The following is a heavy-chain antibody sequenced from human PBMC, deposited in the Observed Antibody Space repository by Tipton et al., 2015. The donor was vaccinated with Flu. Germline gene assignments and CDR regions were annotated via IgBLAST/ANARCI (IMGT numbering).Heavy chain of an antibody. CDR3: SKGEGYCSSTSCPHEGYPRLDYYYYMDV. V-gene: IGHV3-23*01. CDR2: ISGSGGST. D-gene: IGHD2-2*01. Sequence: SLRLSCAASGFTFSSYAMSWVRQAPGKGLEWVSAISGSGGSTYYADSVKGRFTISRNNSRNTLYLQMNSLRAEDTAVYYCSKGEGYCSSTSCPHEGYPRLDYYYYMDVWGKGTTVTVPS. CDR1: GFTFSSYA. J-gene: IGHJ6*03.